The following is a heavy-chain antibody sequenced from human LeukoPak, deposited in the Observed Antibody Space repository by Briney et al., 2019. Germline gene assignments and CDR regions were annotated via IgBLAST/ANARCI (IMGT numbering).Heavy chain of an antibody. CDR2: IYSGGST. CDR3: ARHVERWLPSH. J-gene: IGHJ4*02. CDR1: GFTFNNYA. D-gene: IGHD5-24*01. V-gene: IGHV3-66*04. Sequence: PGGSLRLSCAASGFTFNNYAIHWVRQAPGKGLEWVSVIYSGGSTYYADSVKGRFTISRDNSKNTLYLQMNSLRAEDTAVYYCARHVERWLPSHWGQRTLVTVSS.